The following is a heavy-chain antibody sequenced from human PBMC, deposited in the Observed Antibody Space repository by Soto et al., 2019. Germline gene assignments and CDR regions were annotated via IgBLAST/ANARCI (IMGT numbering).Heavy chain of an antibody. CDR3: SRGIKGGLDG. CDR1: GFVSNDYD. Sequence: QVQLAESGGGLVQPGRSLRLSCATSGFVSNDYDIHWVRQAPGKGLAWLASSSYDGRNKYYADSVKGRFTISRDNSKNTRSLQINSLGAEETAVYYCSRGIKGGLDGWGPGTLVTVSS. V-gene: IGHV3-30*03. CDR2: SSYDGRNK. D-gene: IGHD2-21*01. J-gene: IGHJ4*02.